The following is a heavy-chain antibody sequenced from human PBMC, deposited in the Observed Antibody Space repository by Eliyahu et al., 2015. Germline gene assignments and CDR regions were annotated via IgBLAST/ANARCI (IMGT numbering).Heavy chain of an antibody. J-gene: IGHJ4*02. CDR3: ARGAYCGGDCSPYYFDY. D-gene: IGHD2-21*02. CDR1: GFTFSGYY. CDR2: ISSSGSTI. Sequence: QVQLVESGGGLVKPGGSLRXSXXAXGFTFSGYYMSWIRQAPGKGLEWVSYISSSGSTIYYADSVKGRFTISRDNAKNSLFLRMNSLRAEDTAVFYCARGAYCGGDCSPYYFDYWGQGTLVTVSS. V-gene: IGHV3-11*01.